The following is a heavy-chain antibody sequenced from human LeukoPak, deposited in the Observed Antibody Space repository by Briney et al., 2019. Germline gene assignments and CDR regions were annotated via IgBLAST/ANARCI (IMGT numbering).Heavy chain of an antibody. CDR2: IKQDGSEK. CDR1: GFTVSSNY. Sequence: GGSLRLSCAASGFTVSSNYMSWVRQAPGKGLEWVANIKQDGSEKYYVDSVKGRFTISRDNAKNSLYLQMNSLRAEDTAVYYCASLNWDPTAIWGQGTLVTVSS. D-gene: IGHD7-27*01. J-gene: IGHJ4*02. CDR3: ASLNWDPTAI. V-gene: IGHV3-7*01.